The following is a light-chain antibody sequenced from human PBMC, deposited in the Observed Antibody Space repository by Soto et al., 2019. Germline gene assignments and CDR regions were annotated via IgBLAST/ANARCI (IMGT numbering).Light chain of an antibody. CDR3: QQSYITPLT. CDR1: QSISSY. Sequence: DIQMTQSPSSLSASVGDRVTITCRASQSISSYLNWYQQKPGKAPKLLIYAASSLQSGVPSRFSSSGSGTDFTLTISSLQPEDFATYYCQQSYITPLTFGPGTKVDIK. CDR2: AAS. J-gene: IGKJ3*01. V-gene: IGKV1-39*01.